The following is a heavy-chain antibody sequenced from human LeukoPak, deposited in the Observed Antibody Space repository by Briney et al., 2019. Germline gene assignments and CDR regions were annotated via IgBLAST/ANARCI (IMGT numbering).Heavy chain of an antibody. D-gene: IGHD3-22*01. CDR3: ARGGSSGYHYNAFDI. CDR1: GFTFSSYA. CDR2: ISISGTTM. Sequence: GGSLRLSCAASGFTFSSYAMNWVRQAPGKGLEWVSYISISGTTMLYADSVKGRFTISRDNSRTSLYLQMSSLRAEDTAVYYCARGGSSGYHYNAFDIWGLGTMVTVSS. J-gene: IGHJ3*02. V-gene: IGHV3-48*03.